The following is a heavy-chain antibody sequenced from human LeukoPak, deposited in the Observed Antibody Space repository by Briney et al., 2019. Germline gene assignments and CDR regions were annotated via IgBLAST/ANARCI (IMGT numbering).Heavy chain of an antibody. D-gene: IGHD5-18*01. J-gene: IGHJ4*02. CDR3: ARGRSYGFDFDS. CDR1: GVSINTCCYY. V-gene: IGHV4-61*01. CDR2: KYYSGST. Sequence: SETLSLTCDVSGVSINTCCYYWTWIRQPPGKGLEWIGYKYYSGSTRYNSSLRSRLTISSDSSKNQFSLRLTSVTAADTAVYYCARGRSYGFDFDSWGPGTLVIVSS.